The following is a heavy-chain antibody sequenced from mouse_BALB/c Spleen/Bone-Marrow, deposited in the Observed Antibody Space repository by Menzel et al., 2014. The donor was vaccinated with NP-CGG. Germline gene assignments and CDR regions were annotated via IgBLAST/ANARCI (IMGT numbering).Heavy chain of an antibody. CDR1: GFTFSSFG. V-gene: IGHV5-17*02. CDR3: ARSTMITTGYYYAMDY. D-gene: IGHD2-4*01. J-gene: IGHJ4*01. Sequence: EVKLEESGGGLVQPGGSRKVSCAASGFTFSSFGMHWVRQAPEKGLEWVAYISSGSSTIYYADTVKGRFTISRDNPKTTLFLQMTSLRSEHTAMYYCARSTMITTGYYYAMDYWGQGTSVTVSS. CDR2: ISSGSSTI.